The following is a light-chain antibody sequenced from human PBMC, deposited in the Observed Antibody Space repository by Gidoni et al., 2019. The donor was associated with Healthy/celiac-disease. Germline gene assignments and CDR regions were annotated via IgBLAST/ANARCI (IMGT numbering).Light chain of an antibody. V-gene: IGLV1-40*01. CDR2: GNS. CDR3: QSDDSSLSGSNWV. J-gene: IGLJ3*02. CDR1: SSNIGAGYD. Sequence: QSVLTQPPSVSGAPGQRVTISCTGSSSNIGAGYDVHWYQQLPGTAPKLLIYGNSHRPSGVPDRFSGSKSGTSASLAITGLQAEDEADYYCQSDDSSLSGSNWVFGGGTKLTVL.